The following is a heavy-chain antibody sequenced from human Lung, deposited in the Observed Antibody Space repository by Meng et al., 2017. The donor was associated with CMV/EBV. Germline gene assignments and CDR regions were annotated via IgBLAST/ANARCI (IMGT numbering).Heavy chain of an antibody. J-gene: IGHJ4*02. D-gene: IGHD6-19*01. Sequence: VHAGGAGPGLVKPSGTPSPTLAGSVGPISSCNWWSWVRQPPWKGLEWIGEIYHSGSTNYNPSLKSRVTISVDKSKNQFSLKLSSVTAADTAVYYCASFPPPGKQWLVTDYWGQGTLVTVSS. V-gene: IGHV4-4*02. CDR2: IYHSGST. CDR3: ASFPPPGKQWLVTDY. CDR1: VGPISSCNW.